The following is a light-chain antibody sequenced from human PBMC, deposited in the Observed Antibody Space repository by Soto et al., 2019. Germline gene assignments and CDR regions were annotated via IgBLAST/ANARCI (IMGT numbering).Light chain of an antibody. Sequence: EIVMTQSPVTLSVSPGESATLSCRASQSIAGNLAWYQQKPGQAPRLLIYGAFSRAAGVPARFSGSGSGTELTLTISTLQSEDFAIYYCQQYNNWPPWTFGQGTKVEIK. CDR2: GAF. J-gene: IGKJ1*01. V-gene: IGKV3-15*01. CDR1: QSIAGN. CDR3: QQYNNWPPWT.